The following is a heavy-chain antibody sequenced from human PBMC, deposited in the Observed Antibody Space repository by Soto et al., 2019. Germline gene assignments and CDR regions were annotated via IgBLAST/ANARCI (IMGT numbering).Heavy chain of an antibody. V-gene: IGHV4-59*08. Sequence: QVQLQESGPGLVKPSETLSLTCTVSGGSISSYYWSWIRQPPGKGLEWIGYIYYSGSTNYNPSLTSRVTIAVETSKHQFSLKLSSVTAADTAVYYCARLGYSGYDFRPVNPRSVPFDPWGQGTLVTVSS. CDR1: GGSISSYY. CDR2: IYYSGST. J-gene: IGHJ5*02. CDR3: ARLGYSGYDFRPVNPRSVPFDP. D-gene: IGHD5-12*01.